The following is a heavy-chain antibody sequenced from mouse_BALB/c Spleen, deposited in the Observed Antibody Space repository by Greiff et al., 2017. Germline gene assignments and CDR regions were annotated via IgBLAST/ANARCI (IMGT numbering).Heavy chain of an antibody. CDR3: ARDGGDGNYQSWYFDV. J-gene: IGHJ1*01. CDR2: IWAGGST. D-gene: IGHD2-1*01. V-gene: IGHV2-9*02. CDR1: GFSLTSYG. Sequence: QVQLQQSGPGLVAPSQSLSITCTVSGFSLTSYGVHWVRQPPGKGLEWLGVIWAGGSTNYNSALMSRLSISKDNSKSQVFLKMNSLQTDDTAMYYCARDGGDGNYQSWYFDVWGAGTTVTVSS.